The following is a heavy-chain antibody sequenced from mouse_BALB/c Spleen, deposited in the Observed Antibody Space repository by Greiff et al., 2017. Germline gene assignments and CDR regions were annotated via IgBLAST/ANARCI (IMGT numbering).Heavy chain of an antibody. D-gene: IGHD2-3*01. CDR2: INPSSGYT. V-gene: IGHV1-4*02. CDR3: ARSPLYDGYYVAWFAY. CDR1: GYTFTSYT. J-gene: IGHJ3*01. Sequence: VQLQQSAAELARPGASVKMSCKASGYTFTSYTMHWVKQRPGQGLEWIGYINPSSGYTEYNQKFKDKTTLTADKSSSTAYMQLSSLTSEDSAVYYCARSPLYDGYYVAWFAYWGQGTLVTVSA.